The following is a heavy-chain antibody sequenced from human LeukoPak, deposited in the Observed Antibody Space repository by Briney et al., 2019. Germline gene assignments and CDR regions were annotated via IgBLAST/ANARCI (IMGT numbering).Heavy chain of an antibody. J-gene: IGHJ4*02. CDR3: ARGIAAYDY. V-gene: IGHV4-59*12. CDR2: IFYTGRT. D-gene: IGHD6-6*01. Sequence: PSETLSLTCTVSGGSISSYYWSWIRQPPGKGLEWIGYIFYTGRTDYNPSLKSRVSMTVDTSKNQFSLKLSSVTAADTAVYYCARGIAAYDYWGQGTLVTVSS. CDR1: GGSISSYY.